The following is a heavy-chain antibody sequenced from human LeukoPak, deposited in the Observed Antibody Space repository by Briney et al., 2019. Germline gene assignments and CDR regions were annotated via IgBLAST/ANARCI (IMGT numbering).Heavy chain of an antibody. CDR3: ARDESFPFPVYYYDSSGYKFDY. V-gene: IGHV4-59*12. CDR1: GGSISSYY. Sequence: SETLSLTCTVSGGSISSYYWSWIRQPPRKGLEWIGYIYYSGSTNYNPSLKSRVTISVDTSKNQFSLKLSSVTAADTAVYYCARDESFPFPVYYYDSSGYKFDYWGQGALVTVSS. CDR2: IYYSGST. D-gene: IGHD3-22*01. J-gene: IGHJ4*02.